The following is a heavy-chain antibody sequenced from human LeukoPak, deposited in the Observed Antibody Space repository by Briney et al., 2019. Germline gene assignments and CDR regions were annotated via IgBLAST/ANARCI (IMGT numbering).Heavy chain of an antibody. J-gene: IGHJ4*02. Sequence: SVKVSCKASGGTFSSYAISWVRQAPGQGLEWMGGIIPIFGTANYAQKFQGRVRITADKSTSTAYMELSSLRSEDTAVYYCAGSDIVATGGVDYWGQGTLVTVSS. CDR3: AGSDIVATGGVDY. D-gene: IGHD5-12*01. CDR1: GGTFSSYA. CDR2: IIPIFGTA. V-gene: IGHV1-69*06.